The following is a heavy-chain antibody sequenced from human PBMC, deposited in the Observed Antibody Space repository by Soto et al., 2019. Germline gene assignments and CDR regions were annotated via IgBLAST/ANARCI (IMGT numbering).Heavy chain of an antibody. J-gene: IGHJ4*02. CDR2: ISAYNGNT. V-gene: IGHV1-18*04. Sequence: ASVKVSCKASGYTFTSYGISWVRQAPGQGLEWMGWISAYNGNTNYAQKLQGRVTMTTDTSTSTAYMELRSLRSDDTAVYYCARDRVGYYYDSSGYSDYWGQGTLVTVSS. CDR3: ARDRVGYYYDSSGYSDY. D-gene: IGHD3-22*01. CDR1: GYTFTSYG.